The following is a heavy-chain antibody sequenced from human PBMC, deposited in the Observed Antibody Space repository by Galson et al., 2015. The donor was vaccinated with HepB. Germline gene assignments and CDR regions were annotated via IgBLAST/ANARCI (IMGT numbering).Heavy chain of an antibody. CDR2: IYSGGST. CDR3: ARVAWGIAVAGSINWFDP. CDR1: GFTVSSNY. J-gene: IGHJ5*02. V-gene: IGHV3-53*04. D-gene: IGHD6-19*01. Sequence: SLRLSCAASGFTVSSNYMSWVRQAPGKGLEWVSVIYSGGSTYYADSVKDRFTISRHNSKNTLYLQMNSLRSEDTAVYYCARVAWGIAVAGSINWFDPWGQGTLVTVSS.